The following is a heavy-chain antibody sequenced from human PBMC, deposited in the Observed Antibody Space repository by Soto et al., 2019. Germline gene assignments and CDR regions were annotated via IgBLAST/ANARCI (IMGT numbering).Heavy chain of an antibody. J-gene: IGHJ4*02. V-gene: IGHV4-38-2*01. CDR1: GYSISSGYY. CDR2: TYHSGST. Sequence: SETLSLTCAVSGYSISSGYYWGCIRQPPGKGLEWIGSTYHSGSTYHNPSLKSRVTISVDTSKNQFSLKMSSVTAADTAVYYCARGGDGYNYYFDYWGQGNLVTVSS. CDR3: ARGGDGYNYYFDY. D-gene: IGHD5-12*01.